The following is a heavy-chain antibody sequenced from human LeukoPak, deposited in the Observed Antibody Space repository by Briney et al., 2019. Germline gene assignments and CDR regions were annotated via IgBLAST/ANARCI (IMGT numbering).Heavy chain of an antibody. CDR2: INSDGSST. Sequence: GSLRLSCAASGFICSSYWMHWVRQAPGKGLERVSRINSDGSSTSYADSVKGRFTISRDNAKNTLYLQMNSLRAEDTAVYYCARRVVVPAAPYYFDYWGQGTLVTVSS. CDR1: GFICSSYW. CDR3: ARRVVVPAAPYYFDY. V-gene: IGHV3-74*01. J-gene: IGHJ4*02. D-gene: IGHD2-2*01.